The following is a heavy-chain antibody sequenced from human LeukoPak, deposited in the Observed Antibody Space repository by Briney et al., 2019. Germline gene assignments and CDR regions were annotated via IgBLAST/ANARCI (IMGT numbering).Heavy chain of an antibody. CDR2: IRSKAYGGTT. D-gene: IGHD2-15*01. V-gene: IGHV3-49*04. Sequence: GRSLSLSCTASGFTFGDYAKGWVRQAPGKGLEWVGFIRSKAYGGTTEYAASVKGRFTISRDDSKSIAYLQMNSLKTEDTAVYYCTLSGGIYWGQGTLVAVSS. CDR3: TLSGGIY. J-gene: IGHJ4*02. CDR1: GFTFGDYA.